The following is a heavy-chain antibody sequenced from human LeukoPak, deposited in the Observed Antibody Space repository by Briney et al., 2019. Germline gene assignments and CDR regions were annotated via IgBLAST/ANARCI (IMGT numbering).Heavy chain of an antibody. V-gene: IGHV3-7*04. CDR3: ARDSDYSRSYYYFDY. Sequence: PGGSLRLSCAVSGFTFSRYWMSWVRQAPEKGLEWVANIKQDGSENNYVDSVKGRFTISRDNAKNSLYLQMNSLRAEDTAVYYCARDSDYSRSYYYFDYWGQGALVTVSS. CDR1: GFTFSRYW. J-gene: IGHJ4*02. D-gene: IGHD6-13*01. CDR2: IKQDGSEN.